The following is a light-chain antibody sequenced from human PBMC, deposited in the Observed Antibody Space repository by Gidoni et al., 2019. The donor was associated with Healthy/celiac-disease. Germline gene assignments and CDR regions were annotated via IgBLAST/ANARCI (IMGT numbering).Light chain of an antibody. J-gene: IGKJ2*01. CDR3: QQYNNWQPRYT. Sequence: EIVMTQSPATLSVFPGERATLSCRASQSVSSNLAWYQQKPGQAPSLLIYGASTRATGIPARFSGSGSVTEFTLTISSLQSEDFAVYYCQQYNNWQPRYTFGQGTKLEIK. CDR2: GAS. V-gene: IGKV3-15*01. CDR1: QSVSSN.